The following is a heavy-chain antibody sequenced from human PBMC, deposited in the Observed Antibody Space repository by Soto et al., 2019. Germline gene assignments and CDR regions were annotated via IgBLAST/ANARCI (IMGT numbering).Heavy chain of an antibody. J-gene: IGHJ4*02. CDR2: IYYSGST. CDR3: ARAAVVPYYFDY. Sequence: SETLSLTCPVSGGSISSYYWSWIRQPPGKGLEWIGYIYYSGSTNYNPSLKSRVTISVDTSKNQFSLKLSSVTAADTAVYYCARAAVVPYYFDYWGQGTLVTVSS. CDR1: GGSISSYY. D-gene: IGHD6-19*01. V-gene: IGHV4-59*01.